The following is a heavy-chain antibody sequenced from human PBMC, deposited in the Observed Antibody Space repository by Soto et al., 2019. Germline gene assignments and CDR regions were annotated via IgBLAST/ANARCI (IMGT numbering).Heavy chain of an antibody. J-gene: IGHJ3*02. CDR1: GGSVNSGNYY. D-gene: IGHD1-1*01. CDR2: MSHSGGT. V-gene: IGHV4-34*01. CDR3: ARVERGTATTVVDAFDI. Sequence: QVQLQQWGAGLLKPSETLSLTCAVFGGSVNSGNYYWSWIRQPPGKGLEWIGEMSHSGGTPFNPPLKSRVTLSADTSKTQCSLKVSPVTAADPALYYCARVERGTATTVVDAFDIWGPGTMVTVSS.